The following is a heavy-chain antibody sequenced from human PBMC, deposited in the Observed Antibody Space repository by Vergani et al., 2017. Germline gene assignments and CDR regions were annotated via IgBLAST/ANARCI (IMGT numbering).Heavy chain of an antibody. V-gene: IGHV3-21*01. Sequence: EVQLVESGGGLVKPGGSLRLSCAASGFTFSSYSMNWVRQAPGKGLEWVSSISSSSGYIYYADSVKGRFTISRDNAKNSLYLQMNSLRAEDTAVYYCARDAKNWGRDAFDIWGQGTMVTVSS. D-gene: IGHD7-27*01. CDR3: ARDAKNWGRDAFDI. CDR1: GFTFSSYS. CDR2: ISSSSGYI. J-gene: IGHJ3*02.